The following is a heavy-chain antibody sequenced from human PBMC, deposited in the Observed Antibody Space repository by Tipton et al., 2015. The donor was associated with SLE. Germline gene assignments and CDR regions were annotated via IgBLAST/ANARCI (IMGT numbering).Heavy chain of an antibody. CDR1: GGSFSDFY. J-gene: IGHJ4*02. CDR3: ARHHPSEWLDFDS. CDR2: INHSGST. Sequence: TLSLTCDVFGGSFSDFYWSWIRQAPGKGLEWIGEINHSGSTNYRKSLKSRVTMSLDTSKNKFSLKLSSVTAADTAVYFCARHHPSEWLDFDSWGQGSLVTVSS. D-gene: IGHD6-19*01. V-gene: IGHV4-34*01.